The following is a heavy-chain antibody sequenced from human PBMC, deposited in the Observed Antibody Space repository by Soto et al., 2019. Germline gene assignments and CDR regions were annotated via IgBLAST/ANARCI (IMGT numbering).Heavy chain of an antibody. Sequence: GGSLRLSCAASGFTFSSYWMHWVRQATGKGLVWVSRINSDGSSTSYADSVKGRFTISRDNAKNTLYLQMNSLRAEDTAVYYCARVGYCSSTSCYWGGMDVWGQGTTVTVSS. CDR2: INSDGSST. V-gene: IGHV3-74*01. CDR3: ARVGYCSSTSCYWGGMDV. CDR1: GFTFSSYW. J-gene: IGHJ6*02. D-gene: IGHD2-2*01.